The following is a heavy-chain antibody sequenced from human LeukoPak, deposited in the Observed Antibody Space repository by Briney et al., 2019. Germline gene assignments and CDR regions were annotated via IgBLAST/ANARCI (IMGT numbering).Heavy chain of an antibody. CDR1: GGSFSGYY. CDR3: ARGAAANRIQRWSHRRHYYYYGMDV. Sequence: SETLSLTCAVYGGSFSGYYWSWIRQPPGKGLEWIGEINHSGSTNYNPSLKSRVTISVDTSKNQFSLKLSSVTAADTAVYYCARGAAANRIQRWSHRRHYYYYGMDVWGQGTTVTVSS. CDR2: INHSGST. V-gene: IGHV4-34*01. J-gene: IGHJ6*02. D-gene: IGHD5-18*01.